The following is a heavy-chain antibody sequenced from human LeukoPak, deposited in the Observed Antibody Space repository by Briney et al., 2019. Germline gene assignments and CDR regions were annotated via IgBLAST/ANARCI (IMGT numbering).Heavy chain of an antibody. D-gene: IGHD3-22*01. CDR3: ATVRVRFYYDSSGYYDAFDI. CDR2: FDPEDGET. Sequence: ASVKVSCKASGGTFSSYAISWVRQAPGKGLEWMGGFDPEDGETIYAQKFQGRVTMTEDTSTDTAYMELSSLRSEDTAVYYCATVRVRFYYDSSGYYDAFDIWGQGTMVTVSS. CDR1: GGTFSSYA. J-gene: IGHJ3*02. V-gene: IGHV1-24*01.